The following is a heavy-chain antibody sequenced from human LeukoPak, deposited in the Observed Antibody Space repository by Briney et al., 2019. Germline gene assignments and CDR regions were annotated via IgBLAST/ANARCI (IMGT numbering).Heavy chain of an antibody. V-gene: IGHV1-46*01. D-gene: IGHD3-9*01. CDR1: GYTFTSYY. CDR2: INPSGGST. CDR3: AKDLRYFDWLESGDAFDI. J-gene: IGHJ3*02. Sequence: VASVKVSCKASGYTFTSYYMHWVRQAPGQGLEWMGIINPSGGSTSYAQKFQGRVTMTRDTSTSTVYMELSSLRAEDTALYYCAKDLRYFDWLESGDAFDIWGQGTMVTVSS.